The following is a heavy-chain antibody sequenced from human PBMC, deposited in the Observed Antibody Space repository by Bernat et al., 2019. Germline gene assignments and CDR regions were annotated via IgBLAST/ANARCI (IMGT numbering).Heavy chain of an antibody. V-gene: IGHV1-18*01. Sequence: QVQLVQSGAEVKKPGSSVKVSCKASGGTFSSYAISWVRQAPGQGLEWMGWISAYNGNTNYAQKLQGRVTMTTDTSTSTAYMELRSLRSDDTAVYYCASQTTINSGSYYWGQGTLVTVSS. CDR1: GGTFSSYA. D-gene: IGHD1-26*01. CDR3: ASQTTINSGSYY. CDR2: ISAYNGNT. J-gene: IGHJ4*02.